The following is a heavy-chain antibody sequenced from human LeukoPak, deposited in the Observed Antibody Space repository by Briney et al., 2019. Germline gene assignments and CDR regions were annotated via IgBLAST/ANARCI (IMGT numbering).Heavy chain of an antibody. Sequence: ASVKVSSKASGYTFTSYAMHWVRQAPGQRLEWMGWINAGNGNTKYSQKFQGRVTITRDTSASTAYMELSSLRSEDTAVYYCARASISPSYYYYGMDVWGQGTTVTVSS. CDR3: ARASISPSYYYYGMDV. CDR2: INAGNGNT. J-gene: IGHJ6*02. V-gene: IGHV1-3*01. CDR1: GYTFTSYA.